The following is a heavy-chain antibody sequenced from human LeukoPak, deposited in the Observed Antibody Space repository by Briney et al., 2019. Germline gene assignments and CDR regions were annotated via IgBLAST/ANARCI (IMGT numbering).Heavy chain of an antibody. J-gene: IGHJ2*01. Sequence: ASVKVSCKASGYTFTSYGISWVRQGPGQGLEWMGGIIPIFGTANYAQKFQGRVTITADESTSTAYMELSSLRSEDTAVYYCARRGLVFSSGRYFDLWGRGTLVTVSS. CDR1: GYTFTSYG. D-gene: IGHD3-9*01. CDR3: ARRGLVFSSGRYFDL. V-gene: IGHV1-69*13. CDR2: IIPIFGTA.